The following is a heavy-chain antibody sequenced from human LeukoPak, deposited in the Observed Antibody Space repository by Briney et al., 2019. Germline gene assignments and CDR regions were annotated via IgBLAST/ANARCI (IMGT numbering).Heavy chain of an antibody. CDR3: AGDGLLGYCSSTSCYGHYYYYMDV. Sequence: SETLSLTCTVSGGSISSHYWSWIRQPAGKGLEWIGRIYTSGSTNYNPSLKSRVTMSVDTSKNQFSLKLSSVTAADTAVYYLAGDGLLGYCSSTSCYGHYYYYMDVWGKGTTVTVSS. J-gene: IGHJ6*03. V-gene: IGHV4-4*07. CDR1: GGSISSHY. CDR2: IYTSGST. D-gene: IGHD2-2*01.